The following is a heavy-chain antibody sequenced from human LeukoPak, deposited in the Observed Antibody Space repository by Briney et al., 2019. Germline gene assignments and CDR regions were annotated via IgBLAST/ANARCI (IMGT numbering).Heavy chain of an antibody. CDR3: AKDTNQYRNFDY. Sequence: GGSLRLSCAASGFTFSSYAMSWVRQAPGKGLEWVSAISGSGGSTYYADSVKGRSTISRDNSRNTLYLQMNSLRAEDTAVYYCAKDTNQYRNFDYWGQGTLVTVSS. D-gene: IGHD1-14*01. CDR2: ISGSGGST. CDR1: GFTFSSYA. J-gene: IGHJ4*02. V-gene: IGHV3-23*01.